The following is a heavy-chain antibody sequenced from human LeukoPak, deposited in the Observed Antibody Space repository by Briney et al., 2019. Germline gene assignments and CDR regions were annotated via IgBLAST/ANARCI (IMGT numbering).Heavy chain of an antibody. CDR3: ATVIRSTGILGFYFDY. J-gene: IGHJ4*02. Sequence: SGGSLRLSCSASGFTFAHFGMSWVRQAPGKGLEWVSAVTGSATTTSYADSVKGRFTISRDNSKNTLFLQMNSLRADDTAVYYCATVIRSTGILGFYFDYWGQGTLVTVSS. CDR2: VTGSATTT. D-gene: IGHD5-18*01. V-gene: IGHV3-23*01. CDR1: GFTFAHFG.